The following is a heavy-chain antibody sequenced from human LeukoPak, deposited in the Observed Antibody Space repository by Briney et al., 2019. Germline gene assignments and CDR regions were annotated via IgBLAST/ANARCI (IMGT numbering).Heavy chain of an antibody. D-gene: IGHD6-13*01. CDR3: ARDPHGAAAGTYYYYYGMDV. CDR2: IIPIFGTA. J-gene: IGHJ6*02. CDR1: GYTFTSDY. Sequence: SVKVSCKASGYTFTSDYLHWVRQAPGQGLEWMGGIIPIFGTANYAQKFQGRVTITADESTSTAYMELSSLRSEDTAVYYCARDPHGAAAGTYYYYYGMDVWGQGTTVTVSS. V-gene: IGHV1-69*13.